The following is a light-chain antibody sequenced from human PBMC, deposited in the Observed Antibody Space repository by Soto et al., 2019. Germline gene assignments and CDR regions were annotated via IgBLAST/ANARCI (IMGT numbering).Light chain of an antibody. CDR2: DAS. V-gene: IGKV3D-15*01. CDR1: QSVGSK. CDR3: QKYGDWPWA. Sequence: EIVMTQSPPTLSVSPGERATLSCRASQSVGSKLAWYQQRPGQAPRLLIYDASNRATGIPARFSGSGSGTEFSLTISSLQSEDFAVYPCQKYGDWPWAFGGGTKVEIK. J-gene: IGKJ4*01.